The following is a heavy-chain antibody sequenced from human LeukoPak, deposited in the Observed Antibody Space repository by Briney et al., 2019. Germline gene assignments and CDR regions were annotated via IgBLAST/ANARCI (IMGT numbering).Heavy chain of an antibody. J-gene: IGHJ4*02. V-gene: IGHV4-4*07. CDR2: IYTSGST. CDR3: ARGLDASSGSLFDY. Sequence: PSETLSLTCTVSGGSISSYYWSWIRQPAGKGLEWIGRIYTSGSTNYNPSLKSRVTMSVDTSKNQFSLKLSSVTAADTAVYYCARGLDASSGSLFDYWGQGTLVTVSS. D-gene: IGHD3-22*01. CDR1: GGSISSYY.